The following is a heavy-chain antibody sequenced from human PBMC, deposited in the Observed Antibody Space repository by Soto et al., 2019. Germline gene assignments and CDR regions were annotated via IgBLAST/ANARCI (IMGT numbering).Heavy chain of an antibody. Sequence: SSGTLSLTCTVSGGSISSGDYYWSWIRQPPGKGLEWIGYIYYSGSTYYNPSLKSRVTISVDTSKNQFSLKLSYVTAADTAVYYCARAPPVDPWGQGTLVTVSS. CDR1: GGSISSGDYY. J-gene: IGHJ5*02. V-gene: IGHV4-30-4*01. CDR3: ARAPPVDP. CDR2: IYYSGST.